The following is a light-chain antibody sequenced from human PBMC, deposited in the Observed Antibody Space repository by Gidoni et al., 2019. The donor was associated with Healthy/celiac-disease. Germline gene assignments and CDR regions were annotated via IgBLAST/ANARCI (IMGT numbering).Light chain of an antibody. CDR2: NNN. Sequence: QSVLTQPPSASGTPGPRVTISCSGSSSNIGSNTVNWYQQLPGTAPNLLIYNNNQRPSGVPDRFSGSKSGTSASLAISGLQSEDEADYYCATWDDSLNGPVFGGGTKLTVL. CDR3: ATWDDSLNGPV. CDR1: SSNIGSNT. V-gene: IGLV1-44*01. J-gene: IGLJ3*02.